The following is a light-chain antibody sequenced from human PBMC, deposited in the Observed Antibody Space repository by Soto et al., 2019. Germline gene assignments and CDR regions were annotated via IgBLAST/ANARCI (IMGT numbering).Light chain of an antibody. Sequence: EIACTQSPGTLSLSPGERATLSCSSSQSVSSSYLAWYQQKPGQAPRLLIYGASTRATGIPARFTGSGSGTEFTLTISSLQSEDFAVYYCQKYNNWPLTFGGGTKVDIK. V-gene: IGKV3-15*01. CDR2: GAS. J-gene: IGKJ4*01. CDR1: QSVSSSY. CDR3: QKYNNWPLT.